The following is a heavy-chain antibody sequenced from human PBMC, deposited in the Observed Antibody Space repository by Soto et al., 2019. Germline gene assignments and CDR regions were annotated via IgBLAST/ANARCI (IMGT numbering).Heavy chain of an antibody. Sequence: GGSLRLSCAASGFTFSSYGMHWVRQAPGKGLEWVAVISYDGSNKYYADSVKGRFTISRDNSKNTLYLQMNSLRAEDTAVYYCLCRAAAGPVWGQGTLVTVSS. CDR1: GFTFSSYG. J-gene: IGHJ4*02. CDR3: LCRAAAGPV. V-gene: IGHV3-30*03. CDR2: ISYDGSNK. D-gene: IGHD6-13*01.